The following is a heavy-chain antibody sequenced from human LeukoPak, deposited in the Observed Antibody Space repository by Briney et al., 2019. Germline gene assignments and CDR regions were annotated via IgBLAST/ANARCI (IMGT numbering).Heavy chain of an antibody. D-gene: IGHD3-22*01. J-gene: IGHJ4*02. CDR3: VRALLYYYDSSGYYVY. CDR2: INSDGSST. Sequence: GGSLRLSCAASGFTVSGNYMSWVRQAPGKGLVWVSRINSDGSSTSYADSVKGRFTISRDNAKNTLYLQMNSLRAEDTAVYYCVRALLYYYDSSGYYVYWGQGTLVTVSS. CDR1: GFTVSGNY. V-gene: IGHV3-74*01.